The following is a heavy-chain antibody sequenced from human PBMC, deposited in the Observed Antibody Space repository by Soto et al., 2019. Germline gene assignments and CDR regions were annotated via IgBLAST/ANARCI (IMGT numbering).Heavy chain of an antibody. J-gene: IGHJ3*02. CDR1: GFTFSSAW. Sequence: GGSLRLSCAASGFTFSSAWMNWVRQAPGKGLEWVGRVKSRFDGGTADYAAPVKGRFTISRDDSKNTLYLQLNSLKTEDTAMYNCTRIFSDALDIWGQGTMVTVSS. V-gene: IGHV3-15*07. CDR2: VKSRFDGGTA. CDR3: TRIFSDALDI.